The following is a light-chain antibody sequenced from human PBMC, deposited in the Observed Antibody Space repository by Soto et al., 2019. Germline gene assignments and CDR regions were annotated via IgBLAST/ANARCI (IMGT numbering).Light chain of an antibody. CDR2: AAT. Sequence: DIQMTQSRSTLSASVGYRVTITCRASQTITRWMAWYQQKPPKAPKLLXYAATSLQSGVPSRFSGSGSGTGFTLTISSLQPEDFATYYCQQSYSTPPITFGQGTRLEIK. CDR3: QQSYSTPPIT. V-gene: IGKV1-39*01. J-gene: IGKJ5*01. CDR1: QTITRW.